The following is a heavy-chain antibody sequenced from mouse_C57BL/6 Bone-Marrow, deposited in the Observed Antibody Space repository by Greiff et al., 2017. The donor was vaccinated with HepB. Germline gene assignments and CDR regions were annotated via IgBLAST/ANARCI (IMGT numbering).Heavy chain of an antibody. Sequence: EVQLQESVAELVRPGASVKLSCTASGFNIKNTYMHWVKQRPEQGLEWIGRIDPANGNTKYAPKFQGKATITADTSSNTAYLQLSSLTSEDTAIYYCARIGYGSSYGGYFDVWGTGTTVTVSS. CDR3: ARIGYGSSYGGYFDV. V-gene: IGHV14-3*01. CDR2: IDPANGNT. CDR1: GFNIKNTY. D-gene: IGHD1-1*01. J-gene: IGHJ1*03.